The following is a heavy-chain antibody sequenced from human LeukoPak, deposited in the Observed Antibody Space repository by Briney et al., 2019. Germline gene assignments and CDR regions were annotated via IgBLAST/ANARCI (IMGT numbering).Heavy chain of an antibody. CDR3: ARGRRDGYMLLWEDY. J-gene: IGHJ4*02. CDR2: IYYSGST. V-gene: IGHV4-39*07. Sequence: KPSETLSLTCTVSGGSITSSSYYWGWIRQPPGNGLEWNGSIYYSGSTYYNPSLKSRVTISVDTSKNQFSLKLSSMTAADTGLYYCARGRRDGYMLLWEDYWGQGTLVTVSS. D-gene: IGHD5-24*01. CDR1: GGSITSSSYY.